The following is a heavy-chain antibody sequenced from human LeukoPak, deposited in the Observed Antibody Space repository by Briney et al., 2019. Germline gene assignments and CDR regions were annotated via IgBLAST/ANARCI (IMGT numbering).Heavy chain of an antibody. CDR3: ARRKADSRSHDY. V-gene: IGHV3-74*01. J-gene: IGHJ4*02. CDR2: INSDGSTT. CDR1: GFTFSSNW. Sequence: GGSLRLSCAASGFTFSSNWMHWVRQAPGKGLVWVSRINSDGSTTSYADSVRGRFTISRDNAKNTVYLQMNSLRAEDTAVYYCARRKADSRSHDYWGQGTLVTVSS. D-gene: IGHD3-22*01.